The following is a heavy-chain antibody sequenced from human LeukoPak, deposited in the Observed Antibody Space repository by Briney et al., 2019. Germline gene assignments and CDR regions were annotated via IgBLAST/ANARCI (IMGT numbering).Heavy chain of an antibody. CDR3: AGRVEMATIPRFY. J-gene: IGHJ4*02. CDR2: ISSSSSYI. Sequence: PGGSLRLSCAASGFAFSSYSMNWVRQAPGKGLEWVSSISSSSSYIYYADSVKGRFTISRDNAKNSLYLQMNSLRAEDTAVYYCAGRVEMATIPRFYWGQGTLVTVSS. CDR1: GFAFSSYS. D-gene: IGHD5-24*01. V-gene: IGHV3-21*01.